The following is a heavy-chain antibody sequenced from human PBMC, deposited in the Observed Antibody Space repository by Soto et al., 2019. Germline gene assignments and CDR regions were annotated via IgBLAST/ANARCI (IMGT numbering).Heavy chain of an antibody. D-gene: IGHD2-2*01. V-gene: IGHV3-23*01. J-gene: IGHJ4*02. Sequence: EVQLLESGGGLVQPGGSLRLSCAASGFTFSSYAMSWVRQAPGKGLEWVSAISGSGGSTYYADSVKGRFTISRDKSKNTLYLQMNSLRAEDTAVYYCANGGATCSSTSCFDYWGQGTLVTVSS. CDR3: ANGGATCSSTSCFDY. CDR1: GFTFSSYA. CDR2: ISGSGGST.